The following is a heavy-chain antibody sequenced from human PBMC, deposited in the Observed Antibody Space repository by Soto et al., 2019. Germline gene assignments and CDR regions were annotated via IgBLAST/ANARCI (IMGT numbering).Heavy chain of an antibody. D-gene: IGHD4-17*01. CDR2: ISYDGSNK. CDR3: AKDLLGYGDYRLYYYCGMDV. V-gene: IGHV3-30*18. CDR1: GFTFSSYG. J-gene: IGHJ6*02. Sequence: QVQLVESGGGVVQPGRSLRLSCAASGFTFSSYGMHWVRQAPGKGLEWVAVISYDGSNKYYADSVKGRFTISRDNSKNTLYLPMNSLRADDTAVYYCAKDLLGYGDYRLYYYCGMDVWGQGTTVTVSS.